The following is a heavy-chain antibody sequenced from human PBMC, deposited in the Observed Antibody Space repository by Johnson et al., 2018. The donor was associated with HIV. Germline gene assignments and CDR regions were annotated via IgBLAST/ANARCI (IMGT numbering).Heavy chain of an antibody. CDR3: ARGGGSSWSDAFDI. CDR1: GFTFDDYG. D-gene: IGHD6-13*01. Sequence: VQLMESGGGVVRPGGSLRLSCAASGFTFDDYGMSWVRQAPGKGLEWVSGLNWNGGSTGYADSVKGRFTISRDNAKNALYLHMNSLRVEDTALYYCARGGGSSWSDAFDIWGQGTMVTVSS. CDR2: LNWNGGST. V-gene: IGHV3-20*04. J-gene: IGHJ3*02.